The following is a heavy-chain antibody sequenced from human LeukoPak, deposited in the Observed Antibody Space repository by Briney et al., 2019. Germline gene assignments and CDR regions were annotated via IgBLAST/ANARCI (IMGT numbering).Heavy chain of an antibody. Sequence: SGTLSLTCTVSGGSISSGDYYWSWIRQPPGKGLEWIGYIYYSGSTYYNPSLKSRVTISVDTSKNQFPLKLSSVTAADTAVYYCARRGYSSGSYYIDYWGQGTLVTVSS. CDR1: GGSISSGDYY. CDR3: ARRGYSSGSYYIDY. J-gene: IGHJ4*02. V-gene: IGHV4-30-4*01. CDR2: IYYSGST. D-gene: IGHD6-19*01.